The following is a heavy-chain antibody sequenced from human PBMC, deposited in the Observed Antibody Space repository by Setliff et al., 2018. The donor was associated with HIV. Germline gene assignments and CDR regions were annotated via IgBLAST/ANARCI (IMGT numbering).Heavy chain of an antibody. Sequence: EASVKVSCKASGGTFSSQAISWVRQAPGQGLEWMGGIIPIFGTANYAKKFQGRVTMTRDTSTNTFYMYLRRLRSEDTAVYYCASEWAGGSGNYYKGAAFWGQGTLVTVSS. CDR2: IIPIFGTA. D-gene: IGHD3-10*01. J-gene: IGHJ1*01. V-gene: IGHV1-69*05. CDR1: GGTFSSQA. CDR3: ASEWAGGSGNYYKGAAF.